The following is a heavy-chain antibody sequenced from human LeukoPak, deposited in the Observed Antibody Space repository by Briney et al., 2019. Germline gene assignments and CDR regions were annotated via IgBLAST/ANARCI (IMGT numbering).Heavy chain of an antibody. Sequence: GSLRLSCAASGFTFSSYSMNWVRQAPGKGLEWVSSISSSSSYIYYADSVKGRFTISRDNAKNSLYLQMNSLRAEDTAVYYCARDQSSRAAISFDYWGQGTLVTVSS. CDR2: ISSSSSYI. CDR3: ARDQSSRAAISFDY. D-gene: IGHD2-2*01. J-gene: IGHJ4*02. CDR1: GFTFSSYS. V-gene: IGHV3-21*01.